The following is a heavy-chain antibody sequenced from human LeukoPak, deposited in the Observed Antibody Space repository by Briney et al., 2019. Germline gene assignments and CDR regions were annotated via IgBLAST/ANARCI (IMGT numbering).Heavy chain of an antibody. J-gene: IGHJ4*02. D-gene: IGHD6-13*01. Sequence: GASVKVSCKASGGTFSSYAISWVRQAPGQGLEWMGRIIPILGIANYAQKFQGRVTITADKSTSTAYMELSSLRAEDTAVYYCAKYGQQLVLDYWGQGTLVTVSS. CDR3: AKYGQQLVLDY. CDR2: IIPILGIA. V-gene: IGHV1-69*04. CDR1: GGTFSSYA.